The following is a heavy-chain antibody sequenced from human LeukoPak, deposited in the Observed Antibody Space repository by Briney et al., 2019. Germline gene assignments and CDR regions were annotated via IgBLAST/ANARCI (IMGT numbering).Heavy chain of an antibody. J-gene: IGHJ4*02. Sequence: GGSLRLSCAASGFTFSSYGMHWVRQAPGKGLEWVAVISSDGNNKNYVDSVKGRFTFSRDNSKNTLYLQMNSLRAEDTAVYYCVSFYETYWGRGTLVTVSS. CDR3: VSFYETY. V-gene: IGHV3-30*03. D-gene: IGHD2/OR15-2a*01. CDR2: ISSDGNNK. CDR1: GFTFSSYG.